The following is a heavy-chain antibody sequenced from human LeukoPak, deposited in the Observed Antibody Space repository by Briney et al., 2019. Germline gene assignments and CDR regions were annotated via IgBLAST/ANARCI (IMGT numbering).Heavy chain of an antibody. J-gene: IGHJ4*02. CDR3: ARDRSSGWSY. CDR1: GGTFSSYA. D-gene: IGHD6-19*01. Sequence: SVKVSCKASGGTFSSYAISWVRQAPGQGLEWLGGIIPIFGTANYAQKFQGRVTITTDESTSTAYMELSSLRSEDTAVYYCARDRSSGWSYWGQGTLVTVSS. CDR2: IIPIFGTA. V-gene: IGHV1-69*05.